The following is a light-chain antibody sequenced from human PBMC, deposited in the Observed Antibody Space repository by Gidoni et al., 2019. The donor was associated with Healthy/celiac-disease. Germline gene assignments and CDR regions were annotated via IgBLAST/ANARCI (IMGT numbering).Light chain of an antibody. Sequence: EILMTQYPATMSVSPGERATHSCRACPIVSSNLAWYQQKPGQAPSLLIYGASTRATGIPARFSGSGSETEFTLTISSLQSEDVAVYFCQQYNNWPPXTFGQGTRLEIK. CDR2: GAS. J-gene: IGKJ5*01. CDR1: PIVSSN. V-gene: IGKV3-15*01. CDR3: QQYNNWPPXT.